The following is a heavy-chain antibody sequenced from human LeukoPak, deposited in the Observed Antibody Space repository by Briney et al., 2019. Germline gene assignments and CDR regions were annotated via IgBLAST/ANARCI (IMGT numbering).Heavy chain of an antibody. Sequence: PGGSLRLSCAAAGFTFSHYGMHWVRQAPGKGLEWVANIKQDGSEKYYVDSVKGRFTISRDNAKNSLYLQMNSLRAEDTAVYYCARDRATNYWGQGTLVTVSS. CDR1: GFTFSHYG. CDR2: IKQDGSEK. D-gene: IGHD1-26*01. J-gene: IGHJ4*02. CDR3: ARDRATNY. V-gene: IGHV3-7*01.